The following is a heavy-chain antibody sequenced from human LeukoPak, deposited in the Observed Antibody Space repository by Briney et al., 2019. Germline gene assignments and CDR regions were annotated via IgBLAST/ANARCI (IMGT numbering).Heavy chain of an antibody. Sequence: SETLSLTCTVSGGSISIYYWSWIRQPAGKGLEWIGRIYTSGSTNYNPSLKSRVTKSVDTSKNQFSLKLRSVTAANTAVYYCARYSGSYPHDAFEIWGQGTMVTVSS. V-gene: IGHV4-4*07. J-gene: IGHJ3*02. CDR3: ARYSGSYPHDAFEI. D-gene: IGHD1-26*01. CDR2: IYTSGST. CDR1: GGSISIYY.